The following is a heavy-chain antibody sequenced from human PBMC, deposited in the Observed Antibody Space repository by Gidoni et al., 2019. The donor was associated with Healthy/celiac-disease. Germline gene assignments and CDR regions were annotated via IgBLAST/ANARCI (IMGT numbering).Heavy chain of an antibody. D-gene: IGHD2-2*01. V-gene: IGHV3-9*01. CDR1: GFPFGVYA. CDR3: AKDTGRAGVVVPAARGDGMDV. J-gene: IGHJ6*02. CDR2: ISWNSGSI. Sequence: EVQLVESGAGFVQPVRSLGLSCAASGFPFGVYAMHGVRQVPGKGLEWVSGISWNSGSIGYADCVKGRFTISRDNAKNSLYLQMNSLRAEDTAWYYCAKDTGRAGVVVPAARGDGMDVWGQGTTVTVSS.